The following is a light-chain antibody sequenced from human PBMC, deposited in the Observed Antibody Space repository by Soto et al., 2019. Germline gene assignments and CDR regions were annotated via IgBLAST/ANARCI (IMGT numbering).Light chain of an antibody. Sequence: QSVLTQPASVSGSPGQSITISCTGTSSDVGGYNYVSWYQQHPGKAPKLMIYDVSNRPSGVSNRFSGSKSGNTASLTISGLQAEDEADYYCISYTSSSPLVFGGGTKLTVL. CDR2: DVS. CDR3: ISYTSSSPLV. CDR1: SSDVGGYNY. V-gene: IGLV2-14*01. J-gene: IGLJ2*01.